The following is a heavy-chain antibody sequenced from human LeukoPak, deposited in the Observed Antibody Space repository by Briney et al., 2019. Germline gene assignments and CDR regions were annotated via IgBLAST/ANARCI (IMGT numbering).Heavy chain of an antibody. CDR3: AIYYRGGPYSSSWYGGHNWFDP. CDR2: IYYSGST. Sequence: SETLSLTCTVSGGSTSSYYWGWIRQPPGKGLEWIGSIYYSGSTYYNPSLKSRVTISVDTSKNQFSLKLSSVTAADTAVYYCAIYYRGGPYSSSWYGGHNWFDPWGQGTLVTVSS. J-gene: IGHJ5*02. D-gene: IGHD6-13*01. V-gene: IGHV4-39*07. CDR1: GGSTSSYY.